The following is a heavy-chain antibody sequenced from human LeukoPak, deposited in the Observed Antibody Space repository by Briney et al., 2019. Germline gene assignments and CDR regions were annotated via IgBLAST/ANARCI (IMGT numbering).Heavy chain of an antibody. J-gene: IGHJ4*02. D-gene: IGHD6-13*01. V-gene: IGHV3-66*02. CDR2: IYGAGAA. Sequence: GGSLRLSCAASGINVSANYMTWIRQAPGKGLEWVSLIYGAGAAYYAESVRGRFIISRDNSKNTLSLQMNSLRAEDTAVYYCVSSTGQQLIPYDYWGQGTHVAVSS. CDR1: GINVSANY. CDR3: VSSTGQQLIPYDY.